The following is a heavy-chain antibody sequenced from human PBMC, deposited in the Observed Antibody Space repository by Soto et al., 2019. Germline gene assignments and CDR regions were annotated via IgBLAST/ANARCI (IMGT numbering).Heavy chain of an antibody. CDR1: GGSFSGYY. V-gene: IGHV4-34*01. CDR2: INHSGST. Sequence: PSETLSLTCAVYGGSFSGYYWSWIRQPPGKGLEWIGEINHSGSTNYNPSLKSRVTISVDTSKNQFSLKLSSVTAADTAVYYCARGTLLVVVAAPTDFYYYMDVWGKGTTVTVS. J-gene: IGHJ6*03. D-gene: IGHD2-15*01. CDR3: ARGTLLVVVAAPTDFYYYMDV.